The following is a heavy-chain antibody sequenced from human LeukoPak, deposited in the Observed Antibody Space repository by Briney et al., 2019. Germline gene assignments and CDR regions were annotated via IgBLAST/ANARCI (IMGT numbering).Heavy chain of an antibody. CDR3: ARGQSPTAAPLYYYYYMDV. J-gene: IGHJ6*03. V-gene: IGHV1/OR15-1*01. CDR2: INPNSGGT. D-gene: IGHD2-2*01. Sequence: ASVKVSCKASGYIFTDYYMHWVRQAPGQELGWMGRINPNSGGTNYAQKFQGRVTMTRDTSISTAYTELSSLRSEDTAVYYCARGQSPTAAPLYYYYYMDVWGKGTTVTVSS. CDR1: GYIFTDYY.